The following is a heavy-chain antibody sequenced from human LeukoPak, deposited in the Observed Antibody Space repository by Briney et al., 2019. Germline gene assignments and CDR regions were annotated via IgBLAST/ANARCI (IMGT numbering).Heavy chain of an antibody. CDR1: AFTVSNSY. Sequence: GGSLRLSCAASAFTVSNSYINWVRQAPGKGLEWVSIIYSGGNTYYADSVRGRFIISRDNSENTVYLQMNSLRAEDTAVYFCARPPGLAGHYSYYYGVDVWGQGTTVTVSS. J-gene: IGHJ6*02. CDR2: IYSGGNT. CDR3: ARPPGLAGHYSYYYGVDV. D-gene: IGHD6-19*01. V-gene: IGHV3-66*04.